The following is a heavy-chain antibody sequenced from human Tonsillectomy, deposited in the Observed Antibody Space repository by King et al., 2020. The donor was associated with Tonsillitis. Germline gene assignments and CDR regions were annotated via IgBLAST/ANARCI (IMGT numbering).Heavy chain of an antibody. CDR3: AKDHHPQDSSSPFDY. CDR2: ISYDGSNK. D-gene: IGHD6-13*01. CDR1: GFTFSSYG. J-gene: IGHJ4*02. V-gene: IGHV3-30*18. Sequence: QVQLVESGGGVVQPGRSLRLSCAASGFTFSSYGMHWVRQAPGKGLEWVAIISYDGSNKYYADSVKGRFTVYRDDTRNTLYLDMNRLRVEDTAVYYCAKDHHPQDSSSPFDYWGQGTLVTVSS.